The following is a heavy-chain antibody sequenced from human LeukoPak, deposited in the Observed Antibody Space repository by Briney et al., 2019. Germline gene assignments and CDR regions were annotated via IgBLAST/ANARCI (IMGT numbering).Heavy chain of an antibody. CDR2: IIPIFGTA. CDR3: ARVLLYGGNPTIDY. V-gene: IGHV1-69*01. D-gene: IGHD4-23*01. Sequence: SVKVSCKASGGTFSSYAISWVRQAPGQGLEWMGGIIPIFGTANYAQKFQGRVTITADESTSTAYMELSSLRSEDTAVYYCARVLLYGGNPTIDYWGQGALVTVSS. CDR1: GGTFSSYA. J-gene: IGHJ4*02.